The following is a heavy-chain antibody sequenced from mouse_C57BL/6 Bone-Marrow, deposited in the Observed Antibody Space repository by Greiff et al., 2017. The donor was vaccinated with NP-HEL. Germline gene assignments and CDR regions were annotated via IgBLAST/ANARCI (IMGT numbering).Heavy chain of an antibody. Sequence: VQLQQSGPELVKPGASVKISCKASGYSFTGYYMNWVKQSPEKSLEWIGEINPSTGGTTYNQKFKAKATLTVDKSSSTAYMQLKSLTSEDSAVYYSASSAYWGQGTLVTVAA. J-gene: IGHJ3*01. CDR2: INPSTGGT. CDR1: GYSFTGYY. CDR3: ASSAY. V-gene: IGHV1-42*01.